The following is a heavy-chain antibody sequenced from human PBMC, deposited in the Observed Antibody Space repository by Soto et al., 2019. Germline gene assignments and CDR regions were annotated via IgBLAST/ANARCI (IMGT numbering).Heavy chain of an antibody. CDR2: INHSGST. CDR3: ASGGVAGKAGVATTKNWFDP. CDR1: GGSFSGYY. Sequence: QVQLQQWGAGLLKPSETLSLTCAVYGGSFSGYYWSWIRQPPGKGLEWIGEINHSGSTNYNPSLKSRVTISGDTSKNQFSLKLSSVTAADTAVYYCASGGVAGKAGVATTKNWFDPWGQGTLVTVSS. D-gene: IGHD6-19*01. V-gene: IGHV4-34*01. J-gene: IGHJ5*02.